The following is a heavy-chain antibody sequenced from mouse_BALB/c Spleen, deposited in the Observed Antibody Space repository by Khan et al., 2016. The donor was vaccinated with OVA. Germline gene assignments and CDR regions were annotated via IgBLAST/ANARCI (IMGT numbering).Heavy chain of an antibody. CDR2: IWAGGSK. CDR3: AKDPPYYGLDY. J-gene: IGHJ4*01. V-gene: IGHV2-6-5*01. Sequence: QVQLKQSGPGLVAPSQSLSITCTVSGFSLTDYAVSWIRQPPGKGLEWLGVIWAGGSKSYNSVLKSRLSISKDNSRSQVFLKVSSLQTDDTAIYYCAKDPPYYGLDYWGQGTSVTVSS. CDR1: GFSLTDYA.